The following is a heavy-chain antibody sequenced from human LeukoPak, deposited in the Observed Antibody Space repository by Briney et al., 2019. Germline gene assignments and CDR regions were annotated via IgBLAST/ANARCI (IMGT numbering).Heavy chain of an antibody. CDR2: VYSSRST. J-gene: IGHJ4*02. D-gene: IGHD6-19*01. Sequence: SETLSLTCTVSGGSIWSYYWSWIRQPPGKGLEWIGYVYSSRSTNHNPSLKSRATISIDTSKNQFSLRLGSVTAADTAVYFCARSSAWSPFDSWGQGILVTVSS. CDR1: GGSIWSYY. CDR3: ARSSAWSPFDS. V-gene: IGHV4-59*01.